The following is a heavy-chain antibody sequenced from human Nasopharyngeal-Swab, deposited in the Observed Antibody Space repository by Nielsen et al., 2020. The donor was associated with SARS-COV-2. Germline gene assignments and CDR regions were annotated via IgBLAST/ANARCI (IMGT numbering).Heavy chain of an antibody. CDR3: ARDDCSSTSCYGRSNAFDI. V-gene: IGHV3-48*02. D-gene: IGHD2-2*01. Sequence: VRQAPGKGLEWVSYISSCSSTIYYADSVKGRFTISRDNAKNSLYLQMNSLRDEDTAVYYCARDDCSSTSCYGRSNAFDIWGQGTMVTVSS. CDR2: ISSCSSTI. J-gene: IGHJ3*02.